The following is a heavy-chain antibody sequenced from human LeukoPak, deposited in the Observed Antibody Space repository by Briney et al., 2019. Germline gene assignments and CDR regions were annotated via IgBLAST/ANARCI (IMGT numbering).Heavy chain of an antibody. CDR3: ARLVIHGEVYYYGMDV. CDR1: GGTFSSYA. J-gene: IGHJ6*02. CDR2: IIPIFGTA. D-gene: IGHD3-9*01. V-gene: IGHV1-69*13. Sequence: GASVKVSCKASGGTFSSYAISWVRQAPGQGLEWMGGIIPIFGTANYAQKFQGRVTITADESTSTAYMELSSLRSEDTAVYYCARLVIHGEVYYYGMDVWGQGTTVTVSS.